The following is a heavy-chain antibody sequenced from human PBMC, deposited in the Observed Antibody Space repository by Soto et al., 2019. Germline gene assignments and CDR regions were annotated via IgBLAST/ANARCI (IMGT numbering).Heavy chain of an antibody. D-gene: IGHD5-12*01. CDR3: AKPNSHLDIVATIGGWFDP. J-gene: IGHJ5*02. Sequence: EVQLLESGGGLVQPGGSLRLSCAASGFTFSSYAMSWVRQAPGKGLEWVSAISGSGGSTYYADSVKGRFTISRDNSKNTLYLQMNSLRAEDTAVYYCAKPNSHLDIVATIGGWFDPWGQGTLVTVSS. CDR2: ISGSGGST. V-gene: IGHV3-23*01. CDR1: GFTFSSYA.